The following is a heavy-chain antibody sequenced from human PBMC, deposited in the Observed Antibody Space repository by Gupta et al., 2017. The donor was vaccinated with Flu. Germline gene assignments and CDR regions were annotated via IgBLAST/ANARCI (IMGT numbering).Heavy chain of an antibody. J-gene: IGHJ4*02. CDR2: IKSKTDGGTT. D-gene: IGHD1-7*01. V-gene: IGHV3-15*01. Sequence: IRQAPGKGLGWVGRIKSKTDGGTTDYAAPVKGRFTISRDDSKNTLYLQMNSLKTEDTAVYYWTTDWITGTSHWGQGTLVTVSS. CDR3: TTDWITGTSH.